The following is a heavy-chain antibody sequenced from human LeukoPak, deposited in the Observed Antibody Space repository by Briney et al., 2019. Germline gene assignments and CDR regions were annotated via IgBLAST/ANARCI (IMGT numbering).Heavy chain of an antibody. Sequence: GGSLRLSCAASGFTFSNAWMSWVRQAPGKGLEWVGHIKSKPDGGTTDYAAPVKGRFTISRDNSKNTLYLQMNTLKTEDTAVYYCSTEGLAYCDGDCYSWGQGTLVTVSS. CDR1: GFTFSNAW. CDR3: STEGLAYCDGDCYS. V-gene: IGHV3-15*01. CDR2: IKSKPDGGTT. J-gene: IGHJ5*02. D-gene: IGHD2-21*02.